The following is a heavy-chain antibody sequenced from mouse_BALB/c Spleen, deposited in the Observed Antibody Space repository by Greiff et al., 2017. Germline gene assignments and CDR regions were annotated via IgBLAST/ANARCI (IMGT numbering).Heavy chain of an antibody. CDR2: IRNKANGYTT. Sequence: DVKLVESGGGLVQPGGSLRLSCATSGFTFTDYYMSWVRQPPGKALEWLGFIRNKANGYTTEYSASVKGRFTISRDNSQSILYLQMNTLRAEDSATYYCARDNYPRYAMDYWGQGTSVTVSS. CDR3: ARDNYPRYAMDY. V-gene: IGHV7-3*02. J-gene: IGHJ4*01. CDR1: GFTFTDYY. D-gene: IGHD1-1*02.